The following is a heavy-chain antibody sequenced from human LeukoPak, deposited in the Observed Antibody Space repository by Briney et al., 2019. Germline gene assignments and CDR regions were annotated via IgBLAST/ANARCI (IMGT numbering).Heavy chain of an antibody. D-gene: IGHD5-12*01. Sequence: VGALRLSRASSGFTFSSYAMHWVPQAPGKGLKYVSAISSNGGRTYYANSVKCRFTISRDNSKNTLYLQMGSLRAEDMAVYYCARGEYSGSEGIPFDIWGQGTMVTVSS. V-gene: IGHV3-64*01. CDR2: ISSNGGRT. CDR1: GFTFSSYA. J-gene: IGHJ3*02. CDR3: ARGEYSGSEGIPFDI.